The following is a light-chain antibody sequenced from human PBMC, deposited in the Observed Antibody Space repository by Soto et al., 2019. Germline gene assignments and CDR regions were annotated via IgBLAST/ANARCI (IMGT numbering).Light chain of an antibody. Sequence: DIPMTQSPSSLSASVGDTVTITCRASQTINSYLNWYQQKPGQAPKLLIYDASTRATGIPARFSGSGSGTEFTLTISSLQSEDFAVYYCQQYKKWPRTFGHGTKVEIK. CDR1: QTINSY. CDR2: DAS. CDR3: QQYKKWPRT. V-gene: IGKV1-39*01. J-gene: IGKJ1*01.